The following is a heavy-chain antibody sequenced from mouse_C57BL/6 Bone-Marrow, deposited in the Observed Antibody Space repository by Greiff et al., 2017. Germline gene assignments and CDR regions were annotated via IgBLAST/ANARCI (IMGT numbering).Heavy chain of an antibody. CDR1: GFSLTSYG. CDR3: ARNEGYGST. Sequence: VKLVESGPGLVKPSQSLSITCTVSGFSLTSYGVHWVRQSPGKGLEWRGVIGSGGSTDYNAAFISRLSISKDNSKSQVFFKMNSLQADDTAIYYCARNEGYGSTWGQGTLVTVSA. D-gene: IGHD1-1*01. CDR2: IGSGGST. V-gene: IGHV2-2*01. J-gene: IGHJ3*02.